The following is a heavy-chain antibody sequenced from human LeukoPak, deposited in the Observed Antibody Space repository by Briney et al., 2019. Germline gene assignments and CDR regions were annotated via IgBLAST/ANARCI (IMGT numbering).Heavy chain of an antibody. CDR3: ARVSVGGRYNWNEPFDY. V-gene: IGHV1-69*13. CDR1: GGTFSSYA. D-gene: IGHD1-1*01. CDR2: IIPIFGTA. J-gene: IGHJ4*02. Sequence: SVTVSCKAYGGTFSSYAISWVRQAPGQGLEWMGGIIPIFGTANYAQKFQGRVTITADESTSTAYMELSSLRAEDTAVYYCARVSVGGRYNWNEPFDYWGQGTLVTVSS.